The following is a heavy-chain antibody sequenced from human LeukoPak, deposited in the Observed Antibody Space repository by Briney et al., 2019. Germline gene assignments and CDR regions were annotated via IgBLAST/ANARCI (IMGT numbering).Heavy chain of an antibody. CDR1: GGTFSSYA. J-gene: IGHJ3*02. D-gene: IGHD4-23*01. Sequence: SVKVSCKASGGTFSSYAISWVRQAPGQGLEWMGGIIPIFGTANYAQKFQGRVTITADKSTSTAYMELSSLRSDDTAVYYCARALSFFTVVKADNAFDIWGQGTMVTVSS. CDR3: ARALSFFTVVKADNAFDI. CDR2: IIPIFGTA. V-gene: IGHV1-69*06.